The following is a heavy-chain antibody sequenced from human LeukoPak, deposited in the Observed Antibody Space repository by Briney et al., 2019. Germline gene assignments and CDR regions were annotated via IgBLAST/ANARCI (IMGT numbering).Heavy chain of an antibody. V-gene: IGHV3-30*02. J-gene: IGHJ4*02. CDR2: IRYDGSNK. Sequence: PGGSLRLSCAASGFTFSSHGMHWVRQAPGKGLEWVAFIRYDGSNKYYADSVKGRFTISRDNSKNTLYLQMNSLRAEDTAVYYCAKPHNWNFGYWGQGTLVTVSS. D-gene: IGHD1-1*01. CDR1: GFTFSSHG. CDR3: AKPHNWNFGY.